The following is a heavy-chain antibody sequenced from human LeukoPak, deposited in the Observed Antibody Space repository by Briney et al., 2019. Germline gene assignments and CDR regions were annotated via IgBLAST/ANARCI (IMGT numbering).Heavy chain of an antibody. V-gene: IGHV1-69*04. Sequence: ASVKVSCKASGGTFTSYGINWVRQAPGLGLEWMGRIIPIVGILNYAQRFQGRVTITADNSTNIAYMELSSLRSEDTAVYYCARGIAAPQGQGYFDYWGQGTLVTVSS. J-gene: IGHJ4*02. CDR3: ARGIAAPQGQGYFDY. D-gene: IGHD6-6*01. CDR1: GGTFTSYG. CDR2: IIPIVGIL.